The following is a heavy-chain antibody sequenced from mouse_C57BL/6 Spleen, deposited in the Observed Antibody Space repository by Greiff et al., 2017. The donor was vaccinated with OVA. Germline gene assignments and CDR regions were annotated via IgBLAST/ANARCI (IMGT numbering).Heavy chain of an antibody. J-gene: IGHJ2*01. V-gene: IGHV1-69*01. CDR2: IDPSDSYT. Sequence: QVQLQQPGAELVMPGASVKLSCKASGYTFTSYWMHWVKQRPGQGLEWIGEIDPSDSYTNYNQKFKGKSTLTVDKSSSTAYMQLSSLTSEDSAVYYCARGYYYGSSQYYFDYWGQGTTLTVSS. CDR3: ARGYYYGSSQYYFDY. D-gene: IGHD1-1*01. CDR1: GYTFTSYW.